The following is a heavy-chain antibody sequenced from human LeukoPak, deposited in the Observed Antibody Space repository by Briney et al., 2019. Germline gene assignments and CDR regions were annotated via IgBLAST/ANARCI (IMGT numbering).Heavy chain of an antibody. J-gene: IGHJ4*02. CDR3: ARHTTRKLNFDY. D-gene: IGHD1-1*01. Sequence: PSQTLSLTCTVSGGSISSGGYYWSWIRQHPGKGLEWIGYIYYSGSTNYNPSLKSRVTISVDTSKNQFSLKLSSVTAADTAVYYCARHTTRKLNFDYWGQGTLVTVSS. CDR2: IYYSGST. CDR1: GGSISSGGYY. V-gene: IGHV4-31*03.